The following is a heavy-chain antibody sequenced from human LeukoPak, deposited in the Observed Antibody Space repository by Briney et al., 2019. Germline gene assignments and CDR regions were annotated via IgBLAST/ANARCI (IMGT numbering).Heavy chain of an antibody. J-gene: IGHJ4*02. CDR2: VSGSAVDT. V-gene: IGHV3-23*01. CDR3: ARRLGGNSGHFDY. Sequence: GGSLRLSCAASGFTFSDYYMSWIRQAPGKGLEWVSAVSGSAVDTYYADSVKGRFTISRDNSKNTLYLQMNSLTAEDTAVYYCARRLGGNSGHFDYWGQGTLVTVSS. D-gene: IGHD4-23*01. CDR1: GFTFSDYY.